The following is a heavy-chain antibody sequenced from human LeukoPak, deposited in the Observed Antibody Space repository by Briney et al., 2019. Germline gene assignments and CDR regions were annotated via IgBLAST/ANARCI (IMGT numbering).Heavy chain of an antibody. J-gene: IGHJ6*03. D-gene: IGHD6-6*01. CDR1: GFTFSNAW. V-gene: IGHV3-48*01. Sequence: GGSLRLSCAASGFTFSNAWMSWVRQAPGKGLEWVSYISSSSSTIYYADSVKGRFTISRDNAKNSLYLQMNSLRAEDTAVYYCARAPRPDYYYMDVWGKGTTVTVSS. CDR2: ISSSSSTI. CDR3: ARAPRPDYYYMDV.